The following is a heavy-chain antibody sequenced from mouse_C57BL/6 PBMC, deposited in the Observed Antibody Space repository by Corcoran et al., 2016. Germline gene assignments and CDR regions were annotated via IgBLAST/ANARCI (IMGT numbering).Heavy chain of an antibody. CDR2: IYPGDGDT. J-gene: IGHJ3*01. CDR3: ARVANWEVWFAY. D-gene: IGHD4-1*01. V-gene: IGHV1-80*01. Sequence: QVQLQQSGAELVKPGASVKISCKASGYAFSSYWMNWVKQRPGKGLEWIGQIYPGDGDTNYNGKFKGKATLTADKSSSTAYMQLSSLTSEDSAVYFCARVANWEVWFAYWGQGTLVTVSA. CDR1: GYAFSSYW.